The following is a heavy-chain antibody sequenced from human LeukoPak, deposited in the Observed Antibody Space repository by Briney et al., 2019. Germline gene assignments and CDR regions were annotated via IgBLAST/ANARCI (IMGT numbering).Heavy chain of an antibody. CDR1: GGTFSSYA. V-gene: IGHV1-69*04. J-gene: IGHJ4*02. D-gene: IGHD1-26*01. Sequence: ASVKVSCKASGGTFSSYAISWVRQAPGQGLEWMGRIIPILGIANYPQKFQGRVAITADKSTSTAYMELSSLRSEDTAVYYCARVGSSVADPFDYWGQGTLVTVSS. CDR3: ARVGSSVADPFDY. CDR2: IIPILGIA.